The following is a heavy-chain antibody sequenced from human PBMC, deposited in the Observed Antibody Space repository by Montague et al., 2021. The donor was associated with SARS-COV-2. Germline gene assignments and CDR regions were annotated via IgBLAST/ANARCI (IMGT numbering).Heavy chain of an antibody. CDR2: IHYTGST. D-gene: IGHD3/OR15-3a*01. Sequence: SETLSLTCTVSGDSVDSDYWSWVRQPPGERLEWIGHIHYTGSTEYNPSLKSRASISADASKNSLSLSLASVTAADTAVYYCARDLDWASHFDLWGQGILVTVSS. J-gene: IGHJ4*02. V-gene: IGHV4-59*02. CDR3: ARDLDWASHFDL. CDR1: GDSVDSDY.